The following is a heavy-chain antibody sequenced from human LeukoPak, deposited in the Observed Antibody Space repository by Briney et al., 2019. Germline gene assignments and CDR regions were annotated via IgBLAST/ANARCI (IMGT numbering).Heavy chain of an antibody. J-gene: IGHJ4*02. CDR2: IYHSGTT. D-gene: IGHD4-17*01. CDR1: GVSIISSHW. Sequence: SGTLSLTCAFSGVSIISSHWWSLARQSPGKGLEWIGEIYHSGTTNYNPSLKSRVTMSVDKSKKQFSLNLSSVTAADTAVYYCATYFYGDYASYYFDRWGQGTLVTVSS. CDR3: ATYFYGDYASYYFDR. V-gene: IGHV4-4*02.